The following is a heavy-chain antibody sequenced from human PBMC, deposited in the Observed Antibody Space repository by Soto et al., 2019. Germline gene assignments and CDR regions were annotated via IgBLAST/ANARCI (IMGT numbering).Heavy chain of an antibody. J-gene: IGHJ4*02. Sequence: EVHLMESGGGLAQPGESLRLSGAASELTVGSGHIQWVGRAPGKGLERASEISAGGIIHYLDSVKGRFTISRDDSRSTVYLQMNSLRVEDTAMYYCARALPGYGGFDYWGQGTLVTVSS. D-gene: IGHD6-13*01. CDR2: ISAGGII. V-gene: IGHV3-66*01. CDR1: ELTVGSGH. CDR3: ARALPGYGGFDY.